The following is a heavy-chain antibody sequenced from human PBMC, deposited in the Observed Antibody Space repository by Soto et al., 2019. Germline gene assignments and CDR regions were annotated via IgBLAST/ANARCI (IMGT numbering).Heavy chain of an antibody. Sequence: VGSLRLSCAASGFTVSSNYMNWVRQAPGKGLEWVSVIYSGGSTNYADSVKGRFTISRDNSKNTLYLQMNSLRVEDTAVYYCARCAYSSSAASDSWGQGTLVTVSS. CDR2: IYSGGST. D-gene: IGHD6-6*01. CDR3: ARCAYSSSAASDS. V-gene: IGHV3-53*01. J-gene: IGHJ4*02. CDR1: GFTVSSNY.